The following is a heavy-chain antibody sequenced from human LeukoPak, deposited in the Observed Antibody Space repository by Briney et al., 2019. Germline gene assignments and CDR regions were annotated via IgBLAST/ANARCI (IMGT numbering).Heavy chain of an antibody. J-gene: IGHJ6*02. CDR2: IKQDGSEK. D-gene: IGHD2-15*01. Sequence: GGSLRLSCAASGFTFSSYWMSWVRQAPGKGLEWVANIKQDGSEKYYVDSVKGRFTISRDNAKNSLYLQMNSLRAEDTTVYYCARASWWQYYYGMDVWGQGTTVTVSS. CDR3: ARASWWQYYYGMDV. V-gene: IGHV3-7*01. CDR1: GFTFSSYW.